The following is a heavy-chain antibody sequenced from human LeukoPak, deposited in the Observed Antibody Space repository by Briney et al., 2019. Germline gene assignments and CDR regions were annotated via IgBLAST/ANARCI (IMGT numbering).Heavy chain of an antibody. CDR2: ISYSGST. J-gene: IGHJ5*02. Sequence: SETLSLTCTVSGGSISKFYWTWIRQPPGKGLEWIGYISYSGSTNYNPSLKSRVSISVDTSKNQFSLKLSSVTAADTAVYYCARDSSGWSSWGQGTLLTVSS. V-gene: IGHV4-59*01. CDR3: ARDSSGWSS. CDR1: GGSISKFY. D-gene: IGHD6-19*01.